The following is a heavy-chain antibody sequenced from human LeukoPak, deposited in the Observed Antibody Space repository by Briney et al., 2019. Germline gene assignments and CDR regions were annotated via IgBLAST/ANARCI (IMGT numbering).Heavy chain of an antibody. CDR2: ISSSSSYI. D-gene: IGHD3-10*02. J-gene: IGHJ6*04. Sequence: GGSLRLSCAASGFTFSSYSMNWVRQAPGKGPEWVSSISSSSSYIYYADSVKGRFTISRDNAKNSLYLQMNSLRAEDTAVYYCAELGITMIGGVWGKGTTVTISS. CDR3: AELGITMIGGV. V-gene: IGHV3-21*01. CDR1: GFTFSSYS.